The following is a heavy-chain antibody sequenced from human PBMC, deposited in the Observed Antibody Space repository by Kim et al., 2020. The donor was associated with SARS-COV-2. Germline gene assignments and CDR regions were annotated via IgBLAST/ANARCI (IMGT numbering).Heavy chain of an antibody. V-gene: IGHV3-11*04. CDR2: ISNSGTT. CDR1: GFTFSAYS. J-gene: IGHJ4*02. Sequence: GGSLRHSCAASGFTFSAYSMSWVRQAPGKGLEWIAYISNSGTTYSSDSVKGRFIISRDNDKNSVFLQLNNVRVDDSAGYFCAKWVNSGSFLGPFDHWGQG. D-gene: IGHD1-26*01. CDR3: AKWVNSGSFLGPFDH.